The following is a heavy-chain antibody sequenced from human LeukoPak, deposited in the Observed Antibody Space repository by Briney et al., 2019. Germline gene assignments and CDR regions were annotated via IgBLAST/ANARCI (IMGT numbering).Heavy chain of an antibody. CDR3: ARDSNGYSYGVFDY. J-gene: IGHJ4*02. V-gene: IGHV1-18*01. CDR2: ISAYNGNT. Sequence: GASVKVSCKASGYTFTSYGISWVRQAPGQGLEWMGWISAYNGNTNYAQKLQGRVTMTTDTSTSTAYMELRSLRSDDTAVYYCARDSNGYSYGVFDYWGQGTLVTVSS. D-gene: IGHD5-18*01. CDR1: GYTFTSYG.